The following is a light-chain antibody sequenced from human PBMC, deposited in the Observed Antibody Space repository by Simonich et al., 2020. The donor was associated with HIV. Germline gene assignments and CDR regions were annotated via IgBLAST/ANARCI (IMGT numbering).Light chain of an antibody. Sequence: QSALTQEVSVSGTVGQKVTLSCSGNSDNVGSYSVAWYQQISHGAPKTVMSGNSLPSGIPDRFSGSKSGNTASLTISGLQAEDEADYYCSSYTSSSTVVFGGGTKLTVL. CDR1: SDNVGSYS. J-gene: IGLJ2*01. CDR2: GN. CDR3: SSYTSSSTVV. V-gene: IGLV2-14*03.